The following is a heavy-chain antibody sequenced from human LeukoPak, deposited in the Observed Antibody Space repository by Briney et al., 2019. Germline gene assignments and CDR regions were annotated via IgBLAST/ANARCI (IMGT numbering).Heavy chain of an antibody. Sequence: SGPTLVNPTQTLTLTCTFSGLSLSTSGVGVGWIRQPPGKALEWLALIYWNDDKRYSPSLKSRLTITKDTSKNQVVLTMTNMDPVDTATYYCAHGYYDILTGYYSGPDYWGQGTLVTVSS. CDR1: GLSLSTSGVG. CDR3: AHGYYDILTGYYSGPDY. CDR2: IYWNDDK. J-gene: IGHJ4*02. V-gene: IGHV2-5*01. D-gene: IGHD3-9*01.